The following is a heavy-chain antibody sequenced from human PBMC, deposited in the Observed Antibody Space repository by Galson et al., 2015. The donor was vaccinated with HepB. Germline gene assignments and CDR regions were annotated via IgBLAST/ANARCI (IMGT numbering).Heavy chain of an antibody. Sequence: ETLSLTCAVYGGSFSGYYWSWIRQPPGKGLEWIGEINHSGSTNYNPSLKSRVTISVDTSKNQFSLKLSSVTAADMAVYYCARGVWIAVAGTMSNNWYFDLWGRGTLVTVSS. CDR1: GGSFSGYY. D-gene: IGHD6-19*01. J-gene: IGHJ2*01. CDR2: INHSGST. CDR3: ARGVWIAVAGTMSNNWYFDL. V-gene: IGHV4-34*01.